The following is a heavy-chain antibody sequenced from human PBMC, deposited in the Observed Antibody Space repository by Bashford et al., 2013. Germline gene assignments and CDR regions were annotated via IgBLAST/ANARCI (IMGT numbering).Heavy chain of an antibody. CDR3: ARDYWKNRSFDY. CDR1: GSSFLNHT. D-gene: IGHD1/OR15-1a*01. V-gene: IGHV3-23*01. CDR2: ISANGRTT. J-gene: IGHJ4*02. Sequence: GGSPWRLSCVDSGSSFLNHTFNWVRQAPGESLQWVSAISANGRTTYYADSVQGRFSISIDASKNMLFLQMNSLRAEDTAVYYCARDYWKNRSFDYWGARGTRVTRLL.